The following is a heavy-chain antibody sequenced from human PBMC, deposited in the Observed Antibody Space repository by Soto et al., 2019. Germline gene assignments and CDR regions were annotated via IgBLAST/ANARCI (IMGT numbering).Heavy chain of an antibody. CDR1: GGSISSSSYY. CDR2: IYYSGST. V-gene: IGHV4-39*01. Sequence: PSETLSLTCTVSGGSISSSSYYWGWIRQPPGKGLAWIGSIYYSGSTYYTPSLKSRVTISVDTSKNQFSLKLSSVTAADTAVYYCARQYNWNYGFDPWGQVTLVTVSS. J-gene: IGHJ5*02. D-gene: IGHD1-7*01. CDR3: ARQYNWNYGFDP.